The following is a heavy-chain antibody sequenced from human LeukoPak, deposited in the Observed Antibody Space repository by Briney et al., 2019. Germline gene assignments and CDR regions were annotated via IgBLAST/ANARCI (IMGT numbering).Heavy chain of an antibody. CDR1: GGSISSGSYY. CDR2: IYTSGST. Sequence: TSETLSLTCTASGGSISSGSYYWSWIRQPAGKGLEWIGRIYTSGSTNYNPSLKSRVTISVDTSKNQFSLKLSSVTAADTAVYYCASSTSYQYYFDYWGQGTLVTVSS. D-gene: IGHD2-2*01. V-gene: IGHV4-61*02. CDR3: ASSTSYQYYFDY. J-gene: IGHJ4*02.